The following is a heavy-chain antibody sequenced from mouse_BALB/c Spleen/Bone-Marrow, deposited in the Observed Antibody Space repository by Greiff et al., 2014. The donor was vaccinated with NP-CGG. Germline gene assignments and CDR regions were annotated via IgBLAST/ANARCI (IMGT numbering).Heavy chain of an antibody. Sequence: EVKLVESGGGLVKPGGPLKLSCAASGFTFSNYYMYWVRQTPEKRLEWVATISDGGSYTYYPDSVKGRFTISRDNANNNLYLQMSSLKSEDTAMYYCARDYYGSSYIGYWGQGTLVTVST. CDR1: GFTFSNYY. J-gene: IGHJ3*01. D-gene: IGHD1-1*01. CDR2: ISDGGSYT. CDR3: ARDYYGSSYIGY. V-gene: IGHV5-4*02.